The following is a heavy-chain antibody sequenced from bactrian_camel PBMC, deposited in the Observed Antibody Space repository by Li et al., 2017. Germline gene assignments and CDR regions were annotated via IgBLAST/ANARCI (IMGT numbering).Heavy chain of an antibody. Sequence: DVQLVESGGGSVQAGGSLTLSCTASGYAYAAWGFAWFHQAPGKEREGVAAIESTGTTSYADSVKGRFTISLGNAKNTVTLQMNTLKPEDTAMYYCAASRGVASFRAMPYAYWGQGTQVTVS. V-gene: IGHV3S66*01. J-gene: IGHJ4*01. CDR3: AASRGVASFRAMPYAY. CDR1: GYAYAAWG. CDR2: IESTGTT. D-gene: IGHD1*01.